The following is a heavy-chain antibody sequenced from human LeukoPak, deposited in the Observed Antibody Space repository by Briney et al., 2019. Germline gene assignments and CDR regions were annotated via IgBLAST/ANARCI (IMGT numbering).Heavy chain of an antibody. Sequence: PGGSLRLSCEASGFSFSPSWMHWARQVPGKGLLWVSRINGDGSVTTYADSVKGRFTISRDNAKNSLYLQMNSLRAEDTAIYYCASGISSSWIYDYWGQGTLVTVSS. D-gene: IGHD6-13*01. CDR2: INGDGSVT. CDR3: ASGISSSWIYDY. J-gene: IGHJ4*02. V-gene: IGHV3-74*01. CDR1: GFSFSPSW.